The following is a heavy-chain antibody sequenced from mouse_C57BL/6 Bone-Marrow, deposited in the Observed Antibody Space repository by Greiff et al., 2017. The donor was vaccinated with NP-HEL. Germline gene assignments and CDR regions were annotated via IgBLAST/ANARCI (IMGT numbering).Heavy chain of an antibody. J-gene: IGHJ4*01. CDR1: GYTFTSYW. Sequence: QVQLQQPGAELVMPGASVKLSCKASGYTFTSYWMHWVKQRPGQGLEWIGEIDPSDSYTNYNQKFKGKSTLTVDKSSSTAYMQLSSLTSEDSAVYYCARRLSTVVAGDYAMDYWGQGTSVTVSS. V-gene: IGHV1-69*01. CDR3: ARRLSTVVAGDYAMDY. D-gene: IGHD1-1*01. CDR2: IDPSDSYT.